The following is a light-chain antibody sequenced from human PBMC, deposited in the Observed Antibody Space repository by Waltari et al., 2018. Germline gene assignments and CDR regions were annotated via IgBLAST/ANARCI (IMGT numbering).Light chain of an antibody. Sequence: DIQMTQSPASLSASAGVRATPTCRASENIRRYLNWYQQKPGKAPKLLIQTASNLQSGVPSRFSGSGSGTDFTLTISSLHPDDFATYFCQQSYSTPVFTFGPGTKVDVK. CDR1: ENIRRY. CDR3: QQSYSTPVFT. V-gene: IGKV1-39*01. J-gene: IGKJ3*01. CDR2: TAS.